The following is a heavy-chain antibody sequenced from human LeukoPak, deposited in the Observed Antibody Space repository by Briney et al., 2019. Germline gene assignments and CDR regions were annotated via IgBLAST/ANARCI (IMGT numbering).Heavy chain of an antibody. J-gene: IGHJ4*02. CDR1: GLIVSNYY. D-gene: IGHD2-2*01. V-gene: IGHV3-53*01. CDR3: AREYGSGTFD. Sequence: GGSLRLSCAASGLIVSNYYMSWVRQAPGKGLECVSVIYSGGAAYYADSVKGRFTISRDNSKNTLYLQMNSLRAEDTAVYFCAREYGSGTFDWGQGTLVTVSS. CDR2: IYSGGAA.